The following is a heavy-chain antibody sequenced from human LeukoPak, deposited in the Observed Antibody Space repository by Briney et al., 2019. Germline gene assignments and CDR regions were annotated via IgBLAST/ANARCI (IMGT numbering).Heavy chain of an antibody. V-gene: IGHV3-23*01. J-gene: IGHJ4*02. CDR3: AKGQERTRIAAPPSALDF. CDR2: ISGSGATT. CDR1: GLILTNYA. D-gene: IGHD6-6*01. Sequence: GGSLRLSCTASGLILTNYAMTWVRQAPGKGLEWVSTISGSGATTYYADSVKGRFTISRENSKNTLYLQISTLSAEDTATYYCAKGQERTRIAAPPSALDFWGQGTLVTVSS.